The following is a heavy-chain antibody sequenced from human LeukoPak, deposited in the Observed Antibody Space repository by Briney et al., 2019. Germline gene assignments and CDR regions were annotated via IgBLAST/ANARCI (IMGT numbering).Heavy chain of an antibody. CDR3: ARLDITMVRGVIISDYYYGMDV. Sequence: ASVEVSCKASVYTFTSYDINWVRQATGQGLEWMGWMNPNSGNTGYAQKFQGRVTMTRNTSISTAYMELSSLRSEDTAVYYCARLDITMVRGVIISDYYYGMDVWGQGTTVTVSS. CDR1: VYTFTSYD. V-gene: IGHV1-8*01. CDR2: MNPNSGNT. D-gene: IGHD3-10*01. J-gene: IGHJ6*02.